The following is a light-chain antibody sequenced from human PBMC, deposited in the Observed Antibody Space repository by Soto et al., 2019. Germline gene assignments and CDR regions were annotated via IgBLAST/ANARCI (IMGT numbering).Light chain of an antibody. CDR3: NSFRVSHLYV. J-gene: IGLJ1*01. V-gene: IGLV2-14*01. Sequence: QSALCQPASVSGSPGQTITISCTVTSTDVGGYNAVSWYQHHPGKAPKLIIYEVTHRPSGVSDRFSASKSGNTASLTISGLQAEDEADYYCNSFRVSHLYVFGTGTKVTVL. CDR2: EVT. CDR1: STDVGGYNA.